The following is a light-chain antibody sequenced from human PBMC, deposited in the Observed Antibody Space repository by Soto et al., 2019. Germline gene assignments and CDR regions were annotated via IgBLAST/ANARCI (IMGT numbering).Light chain of an antibody. J-gene: IGKJ3*01. CDR1: QSISSW. V-gene: IGKV1-5*03. Sequence: DIQMTQSPSILSASVGDRVTITCRASQSISSWLAWYQQKPGKAPNLLIHKASHLESGVPSRFSGSGSGTDFTLTISRLEPEDFAVYYCQQYGSSFTFGPGTKVDIK. CDR3: QQYGSSFT. CDR2: KAS.